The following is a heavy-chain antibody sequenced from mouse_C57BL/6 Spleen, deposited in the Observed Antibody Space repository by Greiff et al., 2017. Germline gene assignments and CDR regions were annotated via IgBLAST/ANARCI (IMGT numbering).Heavy chain of an antibody. CDR1: GFTFTDYY. V-gene: IGHV7-3*01. CDR2: IRNKANGYTT. Sequence: DVLLVESGGGLVQPGGSLSLSCAASGFTFTDYYMSWVRQPPGKALEWVGFIRNKANGYTTEYSATVKGRFTISRDNSQIILYLHMNALRAEDSATYDCARAPLGESGCVDYWGQGTTLTVSS. D-gene: IGHD1-3*01. J-gene: IGHJ2*01. CDR3: ARAPLGESGCVDY.